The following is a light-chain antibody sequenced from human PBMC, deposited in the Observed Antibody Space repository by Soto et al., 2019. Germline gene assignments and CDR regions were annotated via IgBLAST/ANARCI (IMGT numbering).Light chain of an antibody. CDR1: QGISSY. J-gene: IGKJ1*01. CDR2: AAS. CDR3: QNYYYALET. V-gene: IGKV1-27*01. Sequence: DIQMTQSPSSLSASVGDRVTITCRTSQGISSYLAWYQQRPGKVPTVLIYAASTLYSGVPSRFSGGGYWTDFTLTISDVQPEDVAPYYCQNYYYALETFGQGTKVEIK.